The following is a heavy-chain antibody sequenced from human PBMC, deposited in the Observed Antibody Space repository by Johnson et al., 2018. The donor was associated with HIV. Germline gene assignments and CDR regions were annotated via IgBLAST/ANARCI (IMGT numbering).Heavy chain of an antibody. CDR2: IYSGGST. CDR3: AREGRRDAFDI. J-gene: IGHJ3*02. CDR1: GFTVSSNY. Sequence: VRLVESGGGLVQPGRSLRLSCTASGFTVSSNYMSWVRQAPGKGLEWVSVIYSGGSTYYADSVTGRFTIPRDNSKNTLYLQMNSLRAEDTAVYYCAREGRRDAFDIWGQGTMVTVSS. V-gene: IGHV3-66*02.